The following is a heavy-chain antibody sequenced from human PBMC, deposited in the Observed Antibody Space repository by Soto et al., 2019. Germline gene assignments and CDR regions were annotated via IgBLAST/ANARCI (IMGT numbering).Heavy chain of an antibody. D-gene: IGHD2-2*02. CDR3: AREGRGKKAGYNGLVSLGY. J-gene: IGHJ4*02. CDR1: GSRFSNYV. Sequence: QVQLVQSGAEVKTPGSSLKVSCKVSGSRFSNYVISWVRQAPGHGLEWLGRIIPIFNSTKYAQNFQGRVTITAYKSTSTASLELSSLRSYDTAVYYCAREGRGKKAGYNGLVSLGYWGQGTLVTVSS. V-gene: IGHV1-69*06. CDR2: IIPIFNST.